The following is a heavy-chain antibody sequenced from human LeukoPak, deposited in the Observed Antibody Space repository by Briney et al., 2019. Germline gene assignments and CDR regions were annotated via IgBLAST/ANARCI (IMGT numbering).Heavy chain of an antibody. CDR1: GFTFSSYE. J-gene: IGHJ4*02. V-gene: IGHV3-48*03. Sequence: GGSLRLSCAASGFTFSSYEMSWVRQAPGKGLEWVSETSGSGSTIFYADSVKGRFTISRDNANNSMYLQMNSLRVEDTAVYYCASSPRGVYWGQGTLVTVSS. CDR2: TSGSGSTI. CDR3: ASSPRGVY. D-gene: IGHD3-10*01.